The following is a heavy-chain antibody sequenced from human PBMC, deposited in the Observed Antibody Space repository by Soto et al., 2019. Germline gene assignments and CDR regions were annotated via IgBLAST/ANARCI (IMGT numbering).Heavy chain of an antibody. CDR1: GFTFSGSA. Sequence: GGSLRLSCAASGFTFSGSAMHWVRQASGKGLEWVGRIRSKANSYATAYAASVKGRFTISRDDSKNTAYLQMNSLKTEDTAVYYCTREWGFGVVRVRYFDYWGQGTLVTVSS. CDR3: TREWGFGVVRVRYFDY. V-gene: IGHV3-73*01. CDR2: IRSKANSYAT. D-gene: IGHD3-3*01. J-gene: IGHJ4*02.